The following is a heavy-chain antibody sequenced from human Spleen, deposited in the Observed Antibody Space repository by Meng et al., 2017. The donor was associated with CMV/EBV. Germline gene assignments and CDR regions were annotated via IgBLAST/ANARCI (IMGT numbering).Heavy chain of an antibody. CDR2: IYYNGRT. CDR3: ARGYSSGWYI. Sequence: QLPGACPALVTPPDPLSLPCIVSGGSISISSYYWGWIRQPPGKGLEWIGSIYYNGRTSYNPSLKSRVTISVETSTNQFSLQLSSVTAADTAVYYCARGYSSGWYIWGQGTLVTVSS. V-gene: IGHV4-39*07. J-gene: IGHJ4*02. CDR1: GGSISISSYY. D-gene: IGHD6-19*01.